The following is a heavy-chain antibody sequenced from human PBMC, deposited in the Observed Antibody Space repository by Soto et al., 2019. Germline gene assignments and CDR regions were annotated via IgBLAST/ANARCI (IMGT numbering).Heavy chain of an antibody. V-gene: IGHV3-23*01. CDR1: GFTFSSYA. CDR2: ISGSGGST. D-gene: IGHD2-2*01. CDR3: ANARGLCYYYGMDV. J-gene: IGHJ6*02. Sequence: GGSLRLSCAASGFTFSSYAMSWVRQAPGKGLEWVSAISGSGGSTYYADSVKGRFTISRDNSKNTLYLQMNSLRAEDTAVYYCANARGLCYYYGMDVWGQGTTVTVSS.